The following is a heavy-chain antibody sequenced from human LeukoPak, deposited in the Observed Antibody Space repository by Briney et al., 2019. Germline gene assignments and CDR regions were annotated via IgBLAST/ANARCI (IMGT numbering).Heavy chain of an antibody. CDR2: ISGTSSTI. CDR1: GFTLDTFSNYH. D-gene: IGHD6-19*01. Sequence: GGSLRLSCAASGFTLDTFSNYHLHWVRQAPGKGLEWISYISGTSSTIYYADSVKGRFTISRDDAKKSMYLQMNSLRAEDTGVYYCAKGGSGWYPGFDYWSQGILVTVSS. V-gene: IGHV3-48*01. J-gene: IGHJ4*02. CDR3: AKGGSGWYPGFDY.